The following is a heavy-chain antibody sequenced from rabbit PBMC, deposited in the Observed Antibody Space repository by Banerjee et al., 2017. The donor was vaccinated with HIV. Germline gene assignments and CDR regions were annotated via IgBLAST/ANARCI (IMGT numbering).Heavy chain of an antibody. Sequence: QLKETGGGLVQPGGSLTLSCKASGFDFSAYYMSWVRQAPGKGLEWIGIIYADKGTIDYASWVNGRITISSDNAQNTVDLQMTSLTAADTATYLCARDLAGVIGWNFNLWGQGTLVTVS. CDR3: ARDLAGVIGWNFNL. J-gene: IGHJ4*01. CDR2: IYADKGTI. V-gene: IGHV1S7*01. CDR1: GFDFSAYY. D-gene: IGHD4-1*01.